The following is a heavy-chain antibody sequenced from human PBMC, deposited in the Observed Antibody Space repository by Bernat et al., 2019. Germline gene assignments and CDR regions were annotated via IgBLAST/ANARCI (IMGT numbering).Heavy chain of an antibody. D-gene: IGHD1-26*01. CDR1: GFTFSNAW. V-gene: IGHV3-15*01. CDR3: IGLGPVDGFHI. Sequence: EVQLVESGGGLVKPGGSLRLSCAASGFTFSNAWMSWVRQAPGKGLAWVGRIKSKTYGGTADYAAPVKCRFAISRDDSKNILYLQMNSLKTEDTAVYYCIGLGPVDGFHIWGQGTMVTVSS. J-gene: IGHJ3*02. CDR2: IKSKTYGGTA.